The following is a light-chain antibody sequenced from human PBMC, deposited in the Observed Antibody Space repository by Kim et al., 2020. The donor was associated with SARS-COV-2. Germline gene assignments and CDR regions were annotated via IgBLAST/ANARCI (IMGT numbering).Light chain of an antibody. J-gene: IGLJ2*01. CDR2: NVD. CDR1: KGGVTSGYF. Sequence: GGTVTLPWASDKGGVTSGYFPNWFQQNPGQAPRALIYNVDNKNPWTPARFSGSLLGGKAALTLSGAQHEDEAEYYCLLYFGGTQGVFGGGTQLTVL. CDR3: LLYFGGTQGV. V-gene: IGLV7-43*01.